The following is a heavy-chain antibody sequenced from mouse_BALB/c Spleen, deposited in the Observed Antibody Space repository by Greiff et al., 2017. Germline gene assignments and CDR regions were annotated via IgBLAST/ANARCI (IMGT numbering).Heavy chain of an antibody. CDR3: ARAYGNYSWFAY. D-gene: IGHD2-1*01. CDR2: IYPGGGYT. CDR1: GYTFTNYW. Sequence: VQLHHSGAELVRPGTSVKISCKASGYTFTNYWLGWVKQRPGHGLEWIGDIYPGGGYTNYNEKFKGKATLTADTSSSTAYMQLSSLTSEDSAVYFCARAYGNYSWFAYWGQGTLVTVSA. J-gene: IGHJ3*01. V-gene: IGHV1-63*02.